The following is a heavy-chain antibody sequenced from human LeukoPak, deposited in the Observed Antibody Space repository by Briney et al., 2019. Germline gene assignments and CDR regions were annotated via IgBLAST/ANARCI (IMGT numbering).Heavy chain of an antibody. CDR2: ITTRSSYM. V-gene: IGHV3-21*01. J-gene: IGHJ6*02. D-gene: IGHD2-15*01. Sequence: GGSLRLSCAASGFTFSDYTMNWVRQAPGKGLEWVACITTRSSYMYYADSVKGRFTISRDNAKNSLYLQMNSLRAEDTAVYYCAKDRLTYYYYGMDVWGQGTTVTVSS. CDR1: GFTFSDYT. CDR3: AKDRLTYYYYGMDV.